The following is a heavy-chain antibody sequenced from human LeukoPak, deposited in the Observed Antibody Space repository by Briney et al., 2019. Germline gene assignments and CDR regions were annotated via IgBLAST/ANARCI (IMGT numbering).Heavy chain of an antibody. V-gene: IGHV4-59*01. Sequence: KPSETLSLTCTVSGGSISSYYWSWIRQPPGKGLEWIGNIYYSGSTNYNPSLKSRVTISVDTSKNQFSLKLSSVTAADTAVYYCARSLPGNSYYYGMDVWGQGTTVTVSS. CDR3: ARSLPGNSYYYGMDV. CDR2: IYYSGST. D-gene: IGHD3-10*01. J-gene: IGHJ6*02. CDR1: GGSISSYY.